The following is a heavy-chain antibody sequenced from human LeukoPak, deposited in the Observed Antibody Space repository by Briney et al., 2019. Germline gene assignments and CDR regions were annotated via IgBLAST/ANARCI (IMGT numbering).Heavy chain of an antibody. Sequence: GTSVKVSCKASGYTFTSYGISWVRQAPGQGLEWMGWISAYNGNTNYAQKLQGRVTMTTDTSTSTAYMELRSLRSDDTAVYYCARDSGHYVMVRGVQLDYWGQGTLVTVSS. CDR2: ISAYNGNT. V-gene: IGHV1-18*01. D-gene: IGHD3-10*01. CDR3: ARDSGHYVMVRGVQLDY. J-gene: IGHJ4*02. CDR1: GYTFTSYG.